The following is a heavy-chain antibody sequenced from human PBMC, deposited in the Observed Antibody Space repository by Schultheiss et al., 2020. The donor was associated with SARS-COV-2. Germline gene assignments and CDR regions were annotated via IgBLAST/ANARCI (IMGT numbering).Heavy chain of an antibody. V-gene: IGHV1-8*01. J-gene: IGHJ6*02. CDR3: ARGAPRSYYYGMDV. CDR1: GYTFTSYD. Sequence: ASVKVSCKASGYTFTSYDINWVRQATGQGLEWMGWMNPNSGGTNYAQKFQGRVTMTTDTSTSTAYMELRSLRSDDTAVYYCARGAPRSYYYGMDVWGQGTTVTVSS. CDR2: MNPNSGGT.